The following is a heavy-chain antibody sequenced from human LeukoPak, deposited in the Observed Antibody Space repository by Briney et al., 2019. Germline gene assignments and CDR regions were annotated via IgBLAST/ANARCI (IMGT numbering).Heavy chain of an antibody. CDR3: ARGIVVFGVVVTLGELDY. CDR2: IKTNTGKT. J-gene: IGHJ4*02. V-gene: IGHV7-4-1*02. CDR1: GYTFTSYA. Sequence: SVKVSCKASGYTFTSYAMNWVRQAPGQGIGLKGWIKTNTGKTTYDKGFPRRFVFLLDTSFNTAYPQISSLNAADTAVYFCARGIVVFGVVVTLGELDYWGQGTLVTVSS. D-gene: IGHD3-3*01.